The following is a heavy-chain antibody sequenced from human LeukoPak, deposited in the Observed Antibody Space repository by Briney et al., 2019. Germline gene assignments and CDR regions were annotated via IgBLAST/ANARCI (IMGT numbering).Heavy chain of an antibody. V-gene: IGHV4-59*01. J-gene: IGHJ3*02. Sequence: SETLSLTCTVSGGSISSYYWSWIRQPPGKGLEWIGYIYYSGSTNYNPSLKSRVTISVDTSKNQFSLKLSSVTAADTAVYYCARSEPKQDAFDIWGQGTMVTVSS. D-gene: IGHD1-14*01. CDR2: IYYSGST. CDR1: GGSISSYY. CDR3: ARSEPKQDAFDI.